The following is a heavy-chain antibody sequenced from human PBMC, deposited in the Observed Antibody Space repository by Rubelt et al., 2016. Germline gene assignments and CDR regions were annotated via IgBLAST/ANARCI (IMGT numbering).Heavy chain of an antibody. J-gene: IGHJ4*02. CDR3: ARGGNWKFDC. V-gene: IGHV4-34*01. CDR1: GGSFSGYY. CDR2: LDRSGNT. D-gene: IGHD1-1*01. Sequence: QVQLQQWGAGLLKPSETLSLTCAVYGGSFSGYYWSWLRQPPGKELEWIGELDRSGNTNSNPSLKSRVTTSVDKSKNQFSLELSSVTAADTALDYCARGGNWKFDCWGQGTLVTVSS.